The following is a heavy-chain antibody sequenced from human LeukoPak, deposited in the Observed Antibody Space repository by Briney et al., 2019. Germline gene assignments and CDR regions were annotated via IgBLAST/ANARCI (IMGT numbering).Heavy chain of an antibody. J-gene: IGHJ5*02. CDR2: IYYSGST. CDR1: GGSVSSPDSY. D-gene: IGHD3-22*01. Sequence: SETLSLTCTVSGGSVSSPDSYWSWIRQPPGKGLEWIGYIYYSGSTNYNPSLKSRVTISVDTSKNQFSLKLSSVTAADTAVYYCARASGYYDSSGYRRFDPWGQGTLVTVSS. V-gene: IGHV4-61*08. CDR3: ARASGYYDSSGYRRFDP.